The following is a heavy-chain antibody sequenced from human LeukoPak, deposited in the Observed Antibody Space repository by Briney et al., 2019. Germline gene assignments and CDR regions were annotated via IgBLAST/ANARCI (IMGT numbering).Heavy chain of an antibody. CDR1: GFTFSSYS. J-gene: IGHJ4*02. Sequence: GGSLRLSCAASGFTFSSYSMIWVRHAPGRGLEWLSYISSSISTIYYADSVKGRFTSSRDNAKNSLYLQMNSLRAEDTAVYYCARDQDPYSSSWYDYWGQGTLVTVSS. CDR3: ARDQDPYSSSWYDY. CDR2: ISSSISTI. D-gene: IGHD6-13*01. V-gene: IGHV3-48*04.